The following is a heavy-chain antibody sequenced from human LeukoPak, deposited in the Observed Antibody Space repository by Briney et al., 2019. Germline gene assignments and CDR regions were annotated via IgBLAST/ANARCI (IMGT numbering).Heavy chain of an antibody. CDR3: ARAAQPYTYGMDV. Sequence: AETLSLTCDVSGVSFSGYYMSWIRQPPGKGLEWIGYIYYSGRTIYNASLKTRVTISGDTPKNHFSLKLTSVTAAATTVYYCARAAQPYTYGMDVWGHGTTVTVSS. CDR1: GVSFSGYY. CDR2: IYYSGRT. J-gene: IGHJ6*02. V-gene: IGHV4-59*01. D-gene: IGHD4-11*01.